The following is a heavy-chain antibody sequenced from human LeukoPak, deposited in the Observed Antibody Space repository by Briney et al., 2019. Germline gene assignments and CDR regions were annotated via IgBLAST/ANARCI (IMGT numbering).Heavy chain of an antibody. V-gene: IGHV3-33*01. CDR2: IWYDGSNK. D-gene: IGHD3-22*01. Sequence: GGSLRLSCAASGLTFSSYGMHWVRQAPGKGLEWVAVIWYDGSNKYYADSVKGRFTISRDNSKNTLYLQMNSLRAEDTAVYYCARALVDSSFDYWGQGTLVTVSS. J-gene: IGHJ4*02. CDR1: GLTFSSYG. CDR3: ARALVDSSFDY.